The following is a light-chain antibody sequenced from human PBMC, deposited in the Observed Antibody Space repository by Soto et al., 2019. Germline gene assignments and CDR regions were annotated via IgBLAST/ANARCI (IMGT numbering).Light chain of an antibody. V-gene: IGKV3-11*01. CDR2: DVS. CDR3: QQRSNWPIT. Sequence: EIVLTQSPATLSLSPGERGTLSCRASESVTDYLAWYQQKPGQAPRLPVYDVSNRAAGIPTRFSGGGSGTDFTLTISSLEPEDFAVYYCQQRSNWPITFGQGTRLEI. CDR1: ESVTDY. J-gene: IGKJ5*01.